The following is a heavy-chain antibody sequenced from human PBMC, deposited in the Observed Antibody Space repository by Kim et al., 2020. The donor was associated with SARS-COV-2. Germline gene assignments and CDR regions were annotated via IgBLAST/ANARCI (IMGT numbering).Heavy chain of an antibody. D-gene: IGHD2-2*01. CDR2: INHSGST. CDR1: GGSFSGYY. J-gene: IGHJ4*02. V-gene: IGHV4-34*01. Sequence: SETLSLTCAVYGGSFSGYYWSWIRQPPGKGLEWIGEINHSGSTNYNPSLKSRVTISVDTSKNQFSLKLSSVTAADTAVYYCASGLRGYCSSTSCATLGYWGQGTLVTVSS. CDR3: ASGLRGYCSSTSCATLGY.